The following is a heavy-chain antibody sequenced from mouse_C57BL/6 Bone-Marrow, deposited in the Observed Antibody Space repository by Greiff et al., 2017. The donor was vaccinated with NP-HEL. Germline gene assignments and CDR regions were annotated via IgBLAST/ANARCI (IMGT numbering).Heavy chain of an antibody. CDR3: ARSSSGYGSYFDY. V-gene: IGHV1-76*01. J-gene: IGHJ2*01. CDR2: IYPGSGNT. D-gene: IGHD3-2*02. CDR1: GYTFTDYY. Sequence: VQLQQSGAELVRPGASVKLSCKASGYTFTDYYINWVKQRPGQGLEWIARIYPGSGNTYYNEKFKGKATLTAEKSSSTAYMQLSSLTSEDSAVYFCARSSSGYGSYFDYWGQGTTLTVSS.